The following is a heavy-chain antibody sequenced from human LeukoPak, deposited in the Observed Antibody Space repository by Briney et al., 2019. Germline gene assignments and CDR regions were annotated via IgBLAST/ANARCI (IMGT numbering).Heavy chain of an antibody. J-gene: IGHJ5*02. CDR1: GFTFSSYW. D-gene: IGHD3-16*01. Sequence: QAGGSLRLSCAASGFTFSSYWMSWVRQAPGKGLEWVAFIRYDGSNKYYADSVKGRFTISRDNAKNSLFLQMNSLRVDDTAVYFCARRPLPGRGDWGSWGQGTLVTVSS. CDR2: IRYDGSNK. V-gene: IGHV3-33*08. CDR3: ARRPLPGRGDWGS.